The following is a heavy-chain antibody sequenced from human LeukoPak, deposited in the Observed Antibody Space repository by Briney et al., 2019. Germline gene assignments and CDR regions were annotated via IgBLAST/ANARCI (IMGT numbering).Heavy chain of an antibody. CDR3: ARDPGLARLNYGMDV. Sequence: GGSLRLSCAASGFTFSNYSMNWVRQAPGKGLEWVSSISSSSSYIYYADSVKGRFTISRDNAKNSLYLQMNSLRAEDTAVYYCARDPGLARLNYGMDVWGQGTTVTVSS. CDR2: ISSSSSYI. V-gene: IGHV3-21*01. J-gene: IGHJ6*02. CDR1: GFTFSNYS.